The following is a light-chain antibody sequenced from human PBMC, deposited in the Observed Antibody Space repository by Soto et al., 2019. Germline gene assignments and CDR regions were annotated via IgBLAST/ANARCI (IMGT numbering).Light chain of an antibody. CDR2: GTT. Sequence: ENVLTQSPGTLSLSPGERATLSCRASQSVSTSYLAWYQQKPRQAPGLLISGTTSRATGVPYRFSGSGSGTAFTLTISRREPEDFAVYFCQQYGGSPPLTFGGGPKVEI. V-gene: IGKV3-20*01. J-gene: IGKJ4*01. CDR1: QSVSTSY. CDR3: QQYGGSPPLT.